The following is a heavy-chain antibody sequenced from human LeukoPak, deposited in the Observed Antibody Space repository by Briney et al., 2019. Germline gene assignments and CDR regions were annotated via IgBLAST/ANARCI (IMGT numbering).Heavy chain of an antibody. CDR2: INPNSGGT. CDR1: GYTFTGYY. Sequence: ASVKVSCKASGYTFTGYYMHWVRQAPGQGLEWMGWINPNSGGTNYAQKFQGRVTMTRDTSISTAYMELSSLRSEDTAVYYCARGDGGEQQLVLVYWGQGTLVTVSS. CDR3: ARGDGGEQQLVLVY. J-gene: IGHJ4*02. D-gene: IGHD6-13*01. V-gene: IGHV1-2*02.